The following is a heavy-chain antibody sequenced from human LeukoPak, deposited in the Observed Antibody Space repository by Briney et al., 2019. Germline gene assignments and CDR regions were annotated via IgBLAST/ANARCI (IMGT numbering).Heavy chain of an antibody. V-gene: IGHV3-11*01. CDR2: ISSSGSTI. J-gene: IGHJ4*02. CDR3: ARVKKIWFGEFDY. CDR1: GFTFSDYY. Sequence: GGSLRLSCAASGFTFSDYYMSWIRQAPGKGLEWVSYISSSGSTIYYADSVKGRFTISRDNAQNSLSLQMNSLRAEDTAVYYCARVKKIWFGEFDYWGQGTLVTVSS. D-gene: IGHD3-10*01.